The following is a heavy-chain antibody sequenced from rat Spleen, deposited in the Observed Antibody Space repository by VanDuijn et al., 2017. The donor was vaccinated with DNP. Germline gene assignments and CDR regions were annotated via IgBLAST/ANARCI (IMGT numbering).Heavy chain of an antibody. V-gene: IGHV5-25*01. CDR1: EFTFSNFY. CDR3: ARHVCSTDCYFDY. Sequence: EVQLVESGGGLVQPGGSLKLSCAASEFTFSNFYMAWVRQAPKRGLEWVATINTSGSITYYPDSVKGRFTISRDNAKNSLYLQMNSLKSEDTATYYCARHVCSTDCYFDYWGQGVMVTVSS. J-gene: IGHJ2*01. CDR2: INTSGSIT. D-gene: IGHD1-6*01.